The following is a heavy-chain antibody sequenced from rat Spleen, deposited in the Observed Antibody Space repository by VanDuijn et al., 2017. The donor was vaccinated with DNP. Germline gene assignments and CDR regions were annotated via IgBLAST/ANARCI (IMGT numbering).Heavy chain of an antibody. CDR2: ISTSGSRT. CDR3: ARGYITAINAMDD. J-gene: IGHJ4*01. V-gene: IGHV5-25*01. CDR1: GFTFSNYY. Sequence: EVQLVESGGGLVQPGRSLKLSCAASGFTFSNYYMAWVRQAPKKGLEWVATISTSGSRTYYPDSVKGRFTISRDIAKSSLYLQINSLKSEDTATYYCARGYITAINAMDDWGQGTSVTVSS. D-gene: IGHD1-2*01.